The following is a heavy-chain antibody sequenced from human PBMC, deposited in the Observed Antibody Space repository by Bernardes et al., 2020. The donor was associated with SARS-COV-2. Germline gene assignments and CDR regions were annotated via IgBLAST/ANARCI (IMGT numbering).Heavy chain of an antibody. CDR2: FDPEDGET. CDR3: ATPSSGWYSTWFDP. D-gene: IGHD6-19*01. J-gene: IGHJ5*02. V-gene: IGHV1-24*01. Sequence: VKVTCKVSGYTLTELSMHWVRQAPGKGLEWMGGFDPEDGETIYAQKFQGRVTMTEDTSTDTAYMELSSLRSEDTAVYYCATPSSGWYSTWFDPWGQGTLVTVSS. CDR1: GYTLTELS.